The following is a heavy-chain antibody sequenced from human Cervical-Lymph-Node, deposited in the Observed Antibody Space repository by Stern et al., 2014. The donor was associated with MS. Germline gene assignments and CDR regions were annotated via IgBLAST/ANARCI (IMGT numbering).Heavy chain of an antibody. Sequence: QITLKESGPTLGKPTQTVTLTCTLSGFSVTTAGVGVGWIRQPPGKALEWLALLYWDDDKLYSPSLKNRLTITKDTSKNQVVLTMTNVDPVDTATYYCAHSRVKYCRGGTCYSSLFDYWGQGTLVTVSS. CDR3: AHSRVKYCRGGTCYSSLFDY. D-gene: IGHD2-15*01. J-gene: IGHJ4*02. CDR1: GFSVTTAGVG. V-gene: IGHV2-5*02. CDR2: LYWDDDK.